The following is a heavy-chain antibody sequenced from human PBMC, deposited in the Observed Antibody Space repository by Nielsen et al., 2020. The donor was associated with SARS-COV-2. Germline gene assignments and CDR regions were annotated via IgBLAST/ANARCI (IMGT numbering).Heavy chain of an antibody. CDR3: ARHFRSQWLLEFDY. CDR2: IYYSGST. D-gene: IGHD3-22*01. V-gene: IGHV4-39*01. Sequence: SETLSLTCTVSGGSISSSSYYWGWIRQPPGKGLEWIGSIYYSGSTYYNPSFKSRVTISVDTSKNQFSLKLSSVTAADTAVYYCARHFRSQWLLEFDYWGQGTLVTVSS. CDR1: GGSISSSSYY. J-gene: IGHJ4*02.